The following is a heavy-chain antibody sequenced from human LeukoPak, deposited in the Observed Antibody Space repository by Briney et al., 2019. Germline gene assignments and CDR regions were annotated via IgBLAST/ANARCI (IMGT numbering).Heavy chain of an antibody. CDR2: ISSSSSYI. Sequence: GGSLRLSCAASGFTFSSYSMNWVRQAPGKGLEWVSSISSSSSYIYYADSVKGRFTISRDNAKNSLYLQMNSLRAEDTAVYYCARDRLGMGYFDYWGQGTLVTVSS. D-gene: IGHD3-10*01. CDR3: ARDRLGMGYFDY. CDR1: GFTFSSYS. J-gene: IGHJ4*02. V-gene: IGHV3-21*01.